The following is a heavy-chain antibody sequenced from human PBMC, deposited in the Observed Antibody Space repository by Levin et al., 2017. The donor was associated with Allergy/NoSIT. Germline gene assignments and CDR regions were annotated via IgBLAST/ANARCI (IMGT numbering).Heavy chain of an antibody. V-gene: IGHV4-39*07. J-gene: IGHJ4*02. CDR2: IHYSGYT. D-gene: IGHD1-14*01. Sequence: SETLSLTCSVSGGSISSSNYYWGWIRQPPGKGLEWIGTIHYSGYTFYNPSLKSRVAMSVDASNNQFSLKLTSVAAADTAVYYCARETCNRCGMGIYWGQGTLVTVSS. CDR1: GGSISSSNYY. CDR3: ARETCNRCGMGIY.